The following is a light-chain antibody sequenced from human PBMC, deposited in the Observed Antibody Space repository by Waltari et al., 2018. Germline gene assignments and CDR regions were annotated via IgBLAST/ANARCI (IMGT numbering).Light chain of an antibody. CDR3: MQSTKDPFT. CDR1: QSLLHSTGNTY. J-gene: IGKJ3*01. CDR2: KVT. Sequence: DIVMTQTPLSLPVTPGEPASISCRSSQSLLHSTGNTYLHWYLQKAGQSPWLLIYKVTNRESGVPDRFSGSGSGTDFTLKISRVEPEDVGVYYCMQSTKDPFTFGPGTKLDIK. V-gene: IGKV2D-29*02.